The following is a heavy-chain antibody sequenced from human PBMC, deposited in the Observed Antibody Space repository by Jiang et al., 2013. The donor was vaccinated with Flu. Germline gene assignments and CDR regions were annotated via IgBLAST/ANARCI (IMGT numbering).Heavy chain of an antibody. J-gene: IGHJ4*02. CDR2: IYPGDSDT. Sequence: GAEVKKPGESLKISCKGSGYSFTNYWIGWVRQMPGKGLEWMGIIYPGDSDTRYSPSFQGQVTISADKSISTAYLQWNSLKASDTAMYYCARHYDNSAYLSSPFDYWGRGTLVTVSS. V-gene: IGHV5-51*01. D-gene: IGHD3-22*01. CDR1: GYSFTNYW. CDR3: ARHYDNSAYLSSPFDY.